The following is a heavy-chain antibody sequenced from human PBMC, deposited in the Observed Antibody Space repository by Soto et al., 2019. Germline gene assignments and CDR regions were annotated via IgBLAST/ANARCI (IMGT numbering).Heavy chain of an antibody. D-gene: IGHD3-22*01. CDR2: IYYSGNT. J-gene: IGHJ2*01. CDR1: GDSISNGGYF. Sequence: QVQLQESGPGLVKPSQTLSLTCTVSGDSISNGGYFWSWIRQHPGKGLEWIGYIYYSGNTYYNPSLKSRLTISIDTSENQFSLKLYSVTAADTDFYYCAGLTYFYETTGYYPPSTFWYFGLWGRGTQVTVSS. CDR3: AGLTYFYETTGYYPPSTFWYFGL. V-gene: IGHV4-31*03.